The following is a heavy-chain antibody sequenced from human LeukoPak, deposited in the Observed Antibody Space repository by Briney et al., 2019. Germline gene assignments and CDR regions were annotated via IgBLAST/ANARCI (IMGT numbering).Heavy chain of an antibody. Sequence: ASETLSLTCTVSGGSISSYYWSWIRQPAGKGLEWIGRIYTSGSTNYNPSLKSRVTMSVDTSKNQFSLKLSSVTAADTAVYYCARRVLSRGYYYGMDVWGQGTTVTVSS. J-gene: IGHJ6*02. V-gene: IGHV4-4*07. CDR3: ARRVLSRGYYYGMDV. CDR2: IYTSGST. CDR1: GGSISSYY. D-gene: IGHD2-15*01.